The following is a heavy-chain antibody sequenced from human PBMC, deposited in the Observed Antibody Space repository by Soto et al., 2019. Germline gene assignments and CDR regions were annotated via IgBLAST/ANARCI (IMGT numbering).Heavy chain of an antibody. CDR2: VYYSGST. V-gene: IGHV4-39*01. CDR3: ASPTLGAFDI. Sequence: SETLSLTCTVSGGSISSSNYYWGWIRQPPGKGLEWIGSVYYSGSTSYNSSLKSRVTISVDTSKNQFSLRLSSVTAADTAVYYCASPTLGAFDIWGQGTMVTVSS. CDR1: GGSISSSNYY. D-gene: IGHD3-16*01. J-gene: IGHJ3*02.